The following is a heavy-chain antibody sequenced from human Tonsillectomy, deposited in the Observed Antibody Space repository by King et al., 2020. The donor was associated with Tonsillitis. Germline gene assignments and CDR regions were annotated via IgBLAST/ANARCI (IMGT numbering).Heavy chain of an antibody. D-gene: IGHD1-26*01. J-gene: IGHJ4*02. CDR1: EFSFSGSA. Sequence: VQLVESGGGLVQPGGSLKLSCAASEFSFSGSAMSWARQASGKGLEWLGRIKSKASNYATEYAASGKGRFTISSDDSKNTASLQMNSLKTEDPAMYYCYIRVGDTGYWGQGILVTVS. CDR3: YIRVGDTGY. V-gene: IGHV3-73*02. CDR2: IKSKASNYAT.